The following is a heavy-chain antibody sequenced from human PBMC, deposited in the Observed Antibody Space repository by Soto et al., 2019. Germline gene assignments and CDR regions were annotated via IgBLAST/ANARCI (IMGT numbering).Heavy chain of an antibody. CDR1: GFTFSSYS. CDR2: ISSSSSYI. J-gene: IGHJ6*02. D-gene: IGHD2-15*01. CDR3: ARAQTPDV. Sequence: EVQLVESGGGLVKPGGSLRLSCTASGFTFSSYSMNWVRQAPGKGLEWVSAISSSSSYIYYADSVKGRFTISRDNGKNSLYLQMNSLGAEDTAVYYCARAQTPDVWGQGTTVTVSS. V-gene: IGHV3-21*01.